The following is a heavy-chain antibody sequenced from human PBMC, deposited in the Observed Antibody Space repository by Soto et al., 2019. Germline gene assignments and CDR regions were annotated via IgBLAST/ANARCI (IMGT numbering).Heavy chain of an antibody. Sequence: GVFLRLSCAASGFTFSSYAMSWVRQAPGKGLEWVSAISGSGGSTYYADSVKGRFTISRDNAKNTLYLQMNNLRVEDTAVYYCARDRPHSWLDPWGQGTLVTVSS. V-gene: IGHV3-23*01. CDR3: ARDRPHSWLDP. CDR1: GFTFSSYA. J-gene: IGHJ5*02. CDR2: ISGSGGST.